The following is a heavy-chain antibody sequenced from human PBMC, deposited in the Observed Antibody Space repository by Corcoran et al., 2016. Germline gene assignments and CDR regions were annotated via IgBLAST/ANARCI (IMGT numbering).Heavy chain of an antibody. CDR3: ARDPNCGIGYYYD. J-gene: IGHJ4*02. CDR1: GFTVSSDY. Sequence: EVQLVESGGGLIHPGESLRLSCADSGFTVSSDYMRWVRQAPGKGLDWVSVMYSSGTTFYADSVKGRFTISRDNSKNTLYLQMTSLRAEDTAFYYCARDPNCGIGYYYDWGQGTLVTVSS. CDR2: MYSSGTT. V-gene: IGHV3-53*01. D-gene: IGHD3-22*01.